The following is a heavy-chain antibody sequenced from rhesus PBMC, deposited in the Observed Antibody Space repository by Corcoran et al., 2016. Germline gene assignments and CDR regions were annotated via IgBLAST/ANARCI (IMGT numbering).Heavy chain of an antibody. CDR1: GYTFTDYS. V-gene: IGHV1-111*02. CDR2: VDPEDGEA. Sequence: EVQLVQSGAEVKKPGASVKISCKASGYTFTDYSLHWVRQAPGKGLEWMGRVDPEDGEAIPPQKFKDRVTSTSDTSTDKAYMELSSLRSEDTAVYYCATGGYSGSLRWYSNFDYWGQGVLVTVSS. CDR3: ATGGYSGSLRWYSNFDY. D-gene: IGHD6-25*01. J-gene: IGHJ4*01.